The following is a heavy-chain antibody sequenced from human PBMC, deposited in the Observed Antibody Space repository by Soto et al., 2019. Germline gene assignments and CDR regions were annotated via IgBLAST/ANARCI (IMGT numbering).Heavy chain of an antibody. Sequence: ASVKVSCKASGYTFTSYGISWVRQAPGQGLEWMGWISAYNGNTNYAQKLQGRVTMTTDTSTSTAYMELRSLRSDDTAVYYCARTILEWVPSKQYYYYYGMDVWGQGTTVTVSS. V-gene: IGHV1-18*01. CDR2: ISAYNGNT. J-gene: IGHJ6*02. CDR3: ARTILEWVPSKQYYYYYGMDV. D-gene: IGHD3-3*01. CDR1: GYTFTSYG.